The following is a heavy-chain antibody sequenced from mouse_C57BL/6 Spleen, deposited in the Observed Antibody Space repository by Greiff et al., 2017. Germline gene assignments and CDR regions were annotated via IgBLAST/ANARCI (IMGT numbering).Heavy chain of an antibody. Sequence: QVHVKQPGAELVKPGASVKLSCKASGYTFTSYWMHWVKQRPGQGLEWIGMIHPNSGSTNYNEKFKSKATLTVDKSSSTAYMQLSSLTSEDSAVYCCARFDGYATGFDYWGQGTTLTVSS. V-gene: IGHV1-64*01. D-gene: IGHD2-3*01. CDR2: IHPNSGST. J-gene: IGHJ2*01. CDR3: ARFDGYATGFDY. CDR1: GYTFTSYW.